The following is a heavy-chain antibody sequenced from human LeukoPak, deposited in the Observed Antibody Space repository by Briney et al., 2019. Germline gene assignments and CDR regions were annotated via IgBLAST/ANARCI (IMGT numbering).Heavy chain of an antibody. D-gene: IGHD3-3*01. Sequence: SDAVSFTCDVYGESCTGYYVWGVPDPLGKGLECSGEINHRGSTTSNPSMKRRVTISKGTTSNQISLKISSVADADTAVYYCARARRITIFGVVIDYYYGMAVWGQGTTVTVSS. CDR2: INHRGST. CDR1: GESCTGYY. J-gene: IGHJ6*02. CDR3: ARARRITIFGVVIDYYYGMAV. V-gene: IGHV4-34*01.